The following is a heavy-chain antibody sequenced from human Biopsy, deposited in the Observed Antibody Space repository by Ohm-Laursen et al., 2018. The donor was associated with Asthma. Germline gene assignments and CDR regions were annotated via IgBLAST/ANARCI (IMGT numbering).Heavy chain of an antibody. Sequence: RSLRLSCAASGFSFSKYGIHWVRQAPGKGLEWVAVIWYDGGYKDNADSVKGRFTISRDNSKNMLYLQMNSLRAEDTAVYFCARFVQAEEGVFWGQGARVIVSS. CDR3: ARFVQAEEGVF. V-gene: IGHV3-33*01. J-gene: IGHJ4*02. CDR2: IWYDGGYK. D-gene: IGHD2-15*01. CDR1: GFSFSKYG.